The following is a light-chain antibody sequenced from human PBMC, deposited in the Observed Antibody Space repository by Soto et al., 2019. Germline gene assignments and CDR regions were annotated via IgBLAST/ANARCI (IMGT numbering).Light chain of an antibody. V-gene: IGLV4-69*01. CDR2: LNNDGSH. Sequence: QPVLTQSPSASASLGASVKLTCTLSSGHSNYAIAWHQQQPEKGPRYLMKLNNDGSHSKGDGIPDRFSGSSSGAERYLTISRLQSEDESDYYWQTWDTGISVVFGGGTKLTVL. CDR3: QTWDTGISVV. J-gene: IGLJ2*01. CDR1: SGHSNYA.